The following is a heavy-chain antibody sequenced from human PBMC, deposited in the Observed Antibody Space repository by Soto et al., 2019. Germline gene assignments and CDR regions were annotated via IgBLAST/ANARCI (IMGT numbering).Heavy chain of an antibody. D-gene: IGHD5-12*01. Sequence: EVQLLESGGDLVQPGGSLRLSCKASGFTFSNSVMTWVRQAPGKGLDWVSSITASGEVEAYADSVRARFSISRDNSKNTMALQMSSLRVDDTAVYYCAKGSSREGYTWGQGTLVTVSS. V-gene: IGHV3-23*01. J-gene: IGHJ5*02. CDR3: AKGSSREGYT. CDR2: ITASGEVE. CDR1: GFTFSNSV.